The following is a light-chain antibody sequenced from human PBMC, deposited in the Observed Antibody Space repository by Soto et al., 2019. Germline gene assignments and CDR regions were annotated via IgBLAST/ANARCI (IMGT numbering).Light chain of an antibody. V-gene: IGKV1-5*01. CDR3: QQYNNYST. Sequence: DSQMTQSRSTLSASVGDSGTITCRASQNIRNWLAWYQQKPGKAPNPLIYDASSLKSGVPARLSGSGSGTEFTLTISSPHPDDFATYYCQQYNNYSTFGQGTRLEIK. J-gene: IGKJ5*01. CDR1: QNIRNW. CDR2: DAS.